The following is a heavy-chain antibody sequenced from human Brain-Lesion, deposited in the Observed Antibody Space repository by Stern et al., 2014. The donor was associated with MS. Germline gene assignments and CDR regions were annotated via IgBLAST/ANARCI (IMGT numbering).Heavy chain of an antibody. D-gene: IGHD3-22*01. Sequence: EVQLVQSGAEVKRPGESLKISCKGSGYSFNTYWIGWVRQMPGKGLEWMGIIYPGDSDTRYSPSFQGQVTFSADKSISTAYLQWSRLKASDTAMYYCARFYHSSGYCDYWGQGTLVTVSS. J-gene: IGHJ4*02. CDR3: ARFYHSSGYCDY. CDR2: IYPGDSDT. V-gene: IGHV5-51*01. CDR1: GYSFNTYW.